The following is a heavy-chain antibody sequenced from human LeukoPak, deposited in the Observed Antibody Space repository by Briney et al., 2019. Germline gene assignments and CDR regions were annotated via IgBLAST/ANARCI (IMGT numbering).Heavy chain of an antibody. Sequence: PSETLSLTCSVSGGSISEYFWSWMPQPPGKGLEWIANFLSSGRTNCNPSLKSRVTVSVDTSKNQFSLKVNSVTAADTAVYYCARVSSGSRRDGYNVVDYWGQGTLVTVSS. J-gene: IGHJ4*02. D-gene: IGHD5-24*01. CDR3: ARVSSGSRRDGYNVVDY. CDR2: FLSSGRT. CDR1: GGSISEYF. V-gene: IGHV4-59*01.